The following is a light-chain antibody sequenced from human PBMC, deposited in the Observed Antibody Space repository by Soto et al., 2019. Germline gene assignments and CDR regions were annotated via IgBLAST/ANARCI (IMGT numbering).Light chain of an antibody. V-gene: IGKV3-15*01. Sequence: VKTQSLASHASAPRRIAAVSCSRSPSVRSNLAWYQQKPGQAPRLLIYGASTRATGIPARFSGSGSGTEFTLTISSLQSEDFAVYYCQQYNNWPLLTFGGGPKVDIK. CDR1: PSVRSN. J-gene: IGKJ4*01. CDR3: QQYNNWPLLT. CDR2: GAS.